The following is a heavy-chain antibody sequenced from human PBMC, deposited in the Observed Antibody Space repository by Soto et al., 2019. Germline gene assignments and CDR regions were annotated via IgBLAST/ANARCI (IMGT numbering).Heavy chain of an antibody. CDR1: GNTFTRYF. Sequence: ASVKVSCKASGNTFTRYFIHWVRQAPGQGLEWMGIVDPSGGSPRYTQKFQGRVSMTRDTSSSTVYMELSSLRSEDTAVYYCARVNDSDGSAFDYWGQGTPVTVSS. CDR3: ARVNDSDGSAFDY. D-gene: IGHD2-15*01. CDR2: VDPSGGSP. V-gene: IGHV1-46*01. J-gene: IGHJ4*02.